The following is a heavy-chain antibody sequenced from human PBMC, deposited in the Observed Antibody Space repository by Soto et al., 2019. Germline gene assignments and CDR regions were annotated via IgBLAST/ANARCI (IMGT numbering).Heavy chain of an antibody. CDR2: IYYSGST. D-gene: IGHD6-19*01. J-gene: IGHJ5*02. Sequence: PSETLSLTCTVSGGSISSGGYYWSWIRQHPGKGLEWIGYIYYSGSTYYNPSLKSRVTISVDTSKNQFSLKLSSVTAADTAVYYCARGSSGHGFSFDPWGQGXLVTVYS. V-gene: IGHV4-31*03. CDR3: ARGSSGHGFSFDP. CDR1: GGSISSGGYY.